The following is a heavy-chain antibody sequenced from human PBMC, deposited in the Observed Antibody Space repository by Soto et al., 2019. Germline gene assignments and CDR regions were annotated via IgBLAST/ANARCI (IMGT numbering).Heavy chain of an antibody. V-gene: IGHV1-24*01. CDR3: ATYLRPRIPFIVVVPAAIGPGAFDI. CDR2: FDPEDGET. CDR1: GYTLTELS. D-gene: IGHD2-2*02. Sequence: ASVKVSCKVSGYTLTELSMHWVRQAPGKGLEWMGGFDPEDGETIYAQKFQGRVTMTEDTSTDTAYMELSSLRSEDTAVYYCATYLRPRIPFIVVVPAAIGPGAFDIWGQGTMVTVSS. J-gene: IGHJ3*02.